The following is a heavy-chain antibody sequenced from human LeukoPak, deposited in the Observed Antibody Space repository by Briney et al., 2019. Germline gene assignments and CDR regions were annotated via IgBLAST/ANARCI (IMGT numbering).Heavy chain of an antibody. V-gene: IGHV4-4*07. J-gene: IGHJ6*03. CDR2: IYTSGYT. Sequence: SETLSLTCTVSGDSLSSSYWSWVRQPAGKGLEWIGRIYTSGYTNYNPSLKSRVTMSVDTSKNQFSLKLSSVTAADTAVYYCARGITRITIFGVVPRGYMDVWGKGTTVTVSS. CDR3: ARGITRITIFGVVPRGYMDV. D-gene: IGHD3-3*01. CDR1: GDSLSSSY.